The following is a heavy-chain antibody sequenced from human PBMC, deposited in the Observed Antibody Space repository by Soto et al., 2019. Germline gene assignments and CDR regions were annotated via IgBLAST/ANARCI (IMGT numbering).Heavy chain of an antibody. CDR3: ARAYTSSVLDFYGLYV. J-gene: IGHJ6*02. V-gene: IGHV3-7*01. CDR1: GFTFSSYW. CDR2: IKHDGSEK. Sequence: GGSLRLSCAASGFTFSSYWMSWVRQAPGKGLEWVANIKHDGSEKYYVDSVKGRFTISRDNAKNSLYLQMNSLRAEDTAVYSCARAYTSSVLDFYGLYVWGQGTTVTVSS. D-gene: IGHD2-2*02.